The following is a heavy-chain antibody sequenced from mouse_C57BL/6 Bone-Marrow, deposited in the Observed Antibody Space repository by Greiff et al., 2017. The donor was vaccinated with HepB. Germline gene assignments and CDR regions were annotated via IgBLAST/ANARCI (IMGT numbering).Heavy chain of an antibody. V-gene: IGHV1-55*01. J-gene: IGHJ3*01. CDR3: ASPPYDSNYVRFAY. CDR2: IYPGSGST. CDR1: GYTFTSYW. Sequence: VQLQQPGAELVKPGASVKMSCKASGYTFTSYWITWVKQRPGQGLEWIGDIYPGSGSTNYNEKFKSKATLTVDTSSSTAYMQLSSLTSEDSAVYYCASPPYDSNYVRFAYWGQGTLVTVSA. D-gene: IGHD2-5*01.